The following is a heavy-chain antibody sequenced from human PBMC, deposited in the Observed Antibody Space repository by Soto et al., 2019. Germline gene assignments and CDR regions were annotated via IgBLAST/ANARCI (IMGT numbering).Heavy chain of an antibody. Sequence: ASVKVSCKASGYTFTGYFMHWVRQAPGQGLEWMGWINPNSGATKYEQKFQGRVTLSRDTSISTAYMELSGLRSDDTAVYYCARGGGTILASLRWGQGTLVTVSS. CDR2: INPNSGAT. V-gene: IGHV1-2*02. D-gene: IGHD3-3*01. CDR3: ARGGGTILASLR. CDR1: GYTFTGYF. J-gene: IGHJ4*02.